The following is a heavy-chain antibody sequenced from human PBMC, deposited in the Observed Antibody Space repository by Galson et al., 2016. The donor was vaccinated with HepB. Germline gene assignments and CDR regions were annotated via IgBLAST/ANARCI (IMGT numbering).Heavy chain of an antibody. CDR2: INSGSDYI. CDR1: GFIFSSYT. Sequence: SLRLSCAASGFIFSSYTMNWVRQAPGKGLEWVSSINSGSDYIYYAGSVKGRFTISRDNGENLLYLQMNSLRADDTAIYYCAKVSGDVERRCGLDSWGQGTLVTVSS. CDR3: AKVSGDVERRCGLDS. J-gene: IGHJ4*02. D-gene: IGHD1-1*01. V-gene: IGHV3-21*01.